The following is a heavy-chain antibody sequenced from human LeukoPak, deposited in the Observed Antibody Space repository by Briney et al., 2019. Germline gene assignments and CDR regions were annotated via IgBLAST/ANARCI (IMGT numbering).Heavy chain of an antibody. V-gene: IGHV4-59*01. CDR1: GGSISSYY. Sequence: SETLSLTCTVYGGSISSYYWSWIRQPPGKGLEWIGYIYYSGSTNYNPSLKSRVTISVDTSKNQFSLKLSPVTAADTAVYYCARVAELDYGDYYYYFDYWGQGTLVTVSS. J-gene: IGHJ4*02. D-gene: IGHD4-17*01. CDR3: ARVAELDYGDYYYYFDY. CDR2: IYYSGST.